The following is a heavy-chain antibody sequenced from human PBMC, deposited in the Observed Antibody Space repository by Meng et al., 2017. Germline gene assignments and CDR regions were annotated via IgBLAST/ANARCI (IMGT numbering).Heavy chain of an antibody. D-gene: IGHD2-2*01. CDR2: IYYSGST. J-gene: IGHJ4*02. CDR3: ARGGGKYCSSTSCYWVYFDY. V-gene: IGHV4-59*01. CDR1: GGSISSYY. Sequence: LSCTVSGGSISSYYWSWIRQPPGKGLEWIGYIYYSGSTNYNPSLKSRVTISVDTSKNQFSLKLSSVTAADTAVYYCARGGGKYCSSTSCYWVYFDYWGQGTLVTVSS.